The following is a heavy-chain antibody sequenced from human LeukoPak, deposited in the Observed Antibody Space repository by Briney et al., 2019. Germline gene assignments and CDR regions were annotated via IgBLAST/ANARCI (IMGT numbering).Heavy chain of an antibody. J-gene: IGHJ4*02. CDR3: ARDRRRIGNYYDKSGFLDH. CDR2: INHGGRI. Sequence: SETLSLTCAVYVGPFSGYFWSWIRQPPGKGLEWIGEINHGGRINYNPSLKSRVTISADTSKNQFSLKLTSVTAADTAVYYCARDRRRIGNYYDKSGFLDHWGQGTLVTVSS. V-gene: IGHV4-34*01. CDR1: VGPFSGYF. D-gene: IGHD3-22*01.